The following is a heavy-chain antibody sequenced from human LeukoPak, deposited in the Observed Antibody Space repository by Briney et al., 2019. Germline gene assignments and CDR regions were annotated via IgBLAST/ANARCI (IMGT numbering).Heavy chain of an antibody. CDR2: INPSGGST. Sequence: ASVKVSCKASGYTFTSYYMHWVRQAPGQGLEWMGIINPSGGSTSYAQKFQGRVTMTRDMSTSTVYMELSSLRSEDTAVYYCARRGYCSSTSCYTRYYYYYYMDVWGKGTTVTVSS. CDR1: GYTFTSYY. J-gene: IGHJ6*03. V-gene: IGHV1-46*01. D-gene: IGHD2-2*02. CDR3: ARRGYCSSTSCYTRYYYYYYMDV.